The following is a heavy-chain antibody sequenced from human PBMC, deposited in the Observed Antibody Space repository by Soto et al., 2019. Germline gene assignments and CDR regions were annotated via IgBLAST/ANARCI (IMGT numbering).Heavy chain of an antibody. D-gene: IGHD6-13*01. V-gene: IGHV5-51*01. CDR2: IYPGDSDT. CDR3: ARQAAAGKYYYAMDV. J-gene: IGHJ6*02. Sequence: EVQLVQSGAEVKKPGESLKISCKGSGYSFTTYWIGWVRQMPGKGLEGMVIIYPGDSDTRYSPSFQGQVTISADKSINTTYLQWSSLKASDTAIYYFARQAAAGKYYYAMDVWGQGTTVTVSS. CDR1: GYSFTTYW.